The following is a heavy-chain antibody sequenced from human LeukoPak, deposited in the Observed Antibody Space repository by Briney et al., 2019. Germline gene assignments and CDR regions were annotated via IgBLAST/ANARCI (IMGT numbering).Heavy chain of an antibody. CDR1: GFTFSSYA. Sequence: GGALRLSCVASGFTFSSYAMSWVRQAPGKGLEWVSAISGSGGSTYYADSVKGRFTISRDNSKNTLYLQMNSLRAEDTAVYYCAKVDWLPTELWFDPWGQGTLVTVSS. D-gene: IGHD3-9*01. J-gene: IGHJ5*02. V-gene: IGHV3-23*01. CDR2: ISGSGGST. CDR3: AKVDWLPTELWFDP.